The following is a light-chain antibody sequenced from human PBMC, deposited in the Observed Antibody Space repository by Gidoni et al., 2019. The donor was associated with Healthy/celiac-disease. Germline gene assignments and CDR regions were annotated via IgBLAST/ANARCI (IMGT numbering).Light chain of an antibody. CDR1: SSDVGGYNY. V-gene: IGLV2-14*03. CDR2: DVS. J-gene: IGLJ2*01. Sequence: QSALTQPASVSESPGQSITISCTGTSSDVGGYNYVSWYQQHPGKAPKLMIYDVSKRPSGVSNRFSGSKSGNTASLTISGLQAEDEADYYCSSYTSSSTLGVFGGGTKLTVL. CDR3: SSYTSSSTLGV.